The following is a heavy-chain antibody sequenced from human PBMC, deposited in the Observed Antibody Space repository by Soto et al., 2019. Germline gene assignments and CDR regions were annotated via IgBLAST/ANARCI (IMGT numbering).Heavy chain of an antibody. CDR1: GYTFTSYG. CDR3: ASVEWQQLVLFSSQWDYGGMDV. CDR2: ISAYNGNT. V-gene: IGHV1-18*01. D-gene: IGHD6-13*01. Sequence: QVQLVQSGAEVKKPGASVKVSCKASGYTFTSYGISWVRQAPGQGLEWMGWISAYNGNTNYAQKLQGRVTMTTDTSTSTAYMELRSLRSDDTAVYYCASVEWQQLVLFSSQWDYGGMDVWGQGPTVTVSS. J-gene: IGHJ6*02.